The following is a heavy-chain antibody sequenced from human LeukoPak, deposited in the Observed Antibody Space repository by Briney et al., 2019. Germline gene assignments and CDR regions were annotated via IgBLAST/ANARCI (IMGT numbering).Heavy chain of an antibody. CDR2: ISYSGNT. D-gene: IGHD4-23*01. V-gene: IGHV4-59*08. CDR1: GDSISDYY. J-gene: IGHJ4*02. CDR3: AGHILGGNFDS. Sequence: SETLSLTCPVSGDSISDYYWSWIRQPPGKGLEWIGYISYSGNTNYNPSLKSRVTISFDTSNNQFSLKLTSVTAADSAVYYCAGHILGGNFDSWGQGTLVTVSS.